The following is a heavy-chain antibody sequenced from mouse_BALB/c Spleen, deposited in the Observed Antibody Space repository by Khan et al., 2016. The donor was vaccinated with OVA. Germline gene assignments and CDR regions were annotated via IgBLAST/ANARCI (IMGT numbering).Heavy chain of an antibody. CDR3: ARAYGGAMDY. Sequence: EVELVESGGGLVQPGWSRKLSCAASGFTFSSFGMHWVRQAPEKGLEWVAYISSGSSTIYYADTVKGRFTISRDNPKNTLFLQMTSLRSEDTDMYYCARAYGGAMDYWGQGTSVTVSS. D-gene: IGHD1-1*02. CDR2: ISSGSSTI. V-gene: IGHV5-17*02. J-gene: IGHJ4*01. CDR1: GFTFSSFG.